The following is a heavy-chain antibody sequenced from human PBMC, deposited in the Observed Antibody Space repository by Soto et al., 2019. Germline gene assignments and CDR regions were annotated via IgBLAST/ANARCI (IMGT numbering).Heavy chain of an antibody. CDR1: RVAFSKFI. V-gene: IGHV1-69*13. Sequence: SVNVSCKASRVAFSKFIVTWVLQAPGLGLEWVGGIIPIFGTANYAQKFEGRVTITADESTSTSYMEVNNLRSEDTAVYYCAKVRYSSPMGYYYGMDVWGQGTTVTVSS. D-gene: IGHD6-19*01. CDR2: IIPIFGTA. CDR3: AKVRYSSPMGYYYGMDV. J-gene: IGHJ6*02.